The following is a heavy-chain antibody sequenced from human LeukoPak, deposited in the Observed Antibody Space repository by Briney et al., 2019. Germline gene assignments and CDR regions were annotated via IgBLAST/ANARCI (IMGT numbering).Heavy chain of an antibody. D-gene: IGHD3-22*01. CDR1: GFTFDDYA. Sequence: HPGGSLRLSCAASGFTFDDYAMHWVRQAPGKGLEWVSGISWNSGSIGYADSVKGRFTISRDNAKNSLYLQMNSLRAEDTALYYCAKDIPPNSSGLWEFDAFDIWGQGTMVTVSS. CDR2: ISWNSGSI. V-gene: IGHV3-9*01. J-gene: IGHJ3*02. CDR3: AKDIPPNSSGLWEFDAFDI.